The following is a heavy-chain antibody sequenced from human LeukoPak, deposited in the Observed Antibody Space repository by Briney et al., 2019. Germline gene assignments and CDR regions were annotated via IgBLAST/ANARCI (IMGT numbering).Heavy chain of an antibody. CDR2: IYTSGST. CDR1: GGSISSYY. CDR3: ARDRIGWQLVPFDS. V-gene: IGHV4-4*07. Sequence: SETLSLTCTVSGGSISSYYWSWIRQPAGKGLEWIGRIYTSGSTNYNPSLKSRVTMSVDTSKNQFSLKLSSVTAADTAVYYCARDRIGWQLVPFDSRGQGTLVTVSS. D-gene: IGHD6-13*01. J-gene: IGHJ5*01.